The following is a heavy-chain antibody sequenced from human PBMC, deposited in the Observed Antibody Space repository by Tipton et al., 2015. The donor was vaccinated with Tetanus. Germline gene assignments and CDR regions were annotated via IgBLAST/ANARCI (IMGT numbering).Heavy chain of an antibody. CDR2: IWYDGTTK. V-gene: IGHV3-33*01. D-gene: IGHD4-17*01. Sequence: SLRLSCAASGFSFSGYAMHWVRQAPGKGLEWVAVIWYDGTTKYYADSVNGRFTISRDNSKNTLFLQMNSLRAEDTAVYYCARETSLTTSYWGQGTLVTVSS. J-gene: IGHJ1*01. CDR3: ARETSLTTSY. CDR1: GFSFSGYA.